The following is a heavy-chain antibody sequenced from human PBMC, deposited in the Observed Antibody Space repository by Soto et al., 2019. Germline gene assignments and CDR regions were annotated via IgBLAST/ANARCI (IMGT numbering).Heavy chain of an antibody. V-gene: IGHV1-18*04. Sequence: ASVKVSCKASCYTFTSYGISWVRQAPVQGLEWMGWISAYNGNTNYAQKLQGRVTMTTDTSTSTAYMELRSLRSDDTAVYYCARDLSSSWYGHYYYGMDVWGQGTTVTVSS. CDR3: ARDLSSSWYGHYYYGMDV. CDR2: ISAYNGNT. D-gene: IGHD6-13*01. J-gene: IGHJ6*02. CDR1: CYTFTSYG.